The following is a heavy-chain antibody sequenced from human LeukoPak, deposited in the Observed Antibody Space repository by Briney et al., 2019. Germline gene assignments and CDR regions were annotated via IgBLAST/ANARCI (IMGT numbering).Heavy chain of an antibody. CDR1: GFTFSTFA. CDR2: IFPSGGEI. Sequence: GGSLRLSCAASGFTFSTFAMIWVRQPPGKGLEWVSSIFPSGGEIHYADSVRGRFTISRDNAKNSLYLQMNSLRVEDTAVYYCASRMRYWGQGTLVTVSS. CDR3: ASRMRY. V-gene: IGHV3-21*01. D-gene: IGHD1-14*01. J-gene: IGHJ4*02.